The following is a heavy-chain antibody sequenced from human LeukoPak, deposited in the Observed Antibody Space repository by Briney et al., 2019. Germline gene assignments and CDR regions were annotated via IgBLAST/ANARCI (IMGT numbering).Heavy chain of an antibody. D-gene: IGHD3-22*01. Sequence: SETLSLTCAVYGGSFSGYYWSWIRQPPGKGLEWIGEINHSGSTNYNPSLKSRVTVSVDTSKNQFSLKLSSVTAADTAVYYCARNLYYYDSSGYSRALGYWGQGTLVTVSS. J-gene: IGHJ4*02. CDR1: GGSFSGYY. V-gene: IGHV4-34*01. CDR2: INHSGST. CDR3: ARNLYYYDSSGYSRALGY.